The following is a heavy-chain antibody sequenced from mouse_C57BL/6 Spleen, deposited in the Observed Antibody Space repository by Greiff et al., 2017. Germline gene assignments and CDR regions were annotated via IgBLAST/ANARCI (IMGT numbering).Heavy chain of an antibody. CDR3: ARGAYYSNLYYAMDY. J-gene: IGHJ4*01. CDR1: GYAFSSSW. CDR2: IYPGDGDT. Sequence: QVQLQQSGPELVKPGASVKISCKASGYAFSSSWMNWVKQRPGKGLEWIGRIYPGDGDTNYNGKFKGKDTLTADKSSSTAYMQLSSLTSEDSAVYFCARGAYYSNLYYAMDYWGQGTSVTVSS. D-gene: IGHD2-5*01. V-gene: IGHV1-82*01.